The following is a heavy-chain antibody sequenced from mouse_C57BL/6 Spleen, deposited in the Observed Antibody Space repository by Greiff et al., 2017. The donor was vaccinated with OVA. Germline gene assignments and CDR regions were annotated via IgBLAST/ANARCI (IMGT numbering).Heavy chain of an antibody. D-gene: IGHD1-1*01. J-gene: IGHJ4*01. V-gene: IGHV1-15*01. CDR2: IDPETGGT. CDR1: GYTFTDYE. CDR3: TRSSSYYYGSSYDAMDY. Sequence: QVQLQQSGAELVRPGASVTLSCKASGYTFTDYEMHWVQQTPVHGLEWIGAIDPETGGTASNQKFKGKAILTADKSSSTAYMELRSLTSEDSAVYYCTRSSSYYYGSSYDAMDYWGQGTSVTVSS.